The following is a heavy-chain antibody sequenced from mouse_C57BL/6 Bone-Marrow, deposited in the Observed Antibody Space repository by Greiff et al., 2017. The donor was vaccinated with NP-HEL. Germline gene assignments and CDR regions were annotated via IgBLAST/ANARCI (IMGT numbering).Heavy chain of an antibody. CDR2: ISNGGGST. Sequence: EVKLVESGGGLVQPGGSLKLSCAASGFTFSDYYMYWVRQTPEKRLEWVAYISNGGGSTYYPDTVKGRFTISRDNAKNTLYLQMSRLKSEDTAMYYCARLYGSSHWYFDVWGTGTTVTVSS. CDR3: ARLYGSSHWYFDV. J-gene: IGHJ1*03. V-gene: IGHV5-12*01. CDR1: GFTFSDYY. D-gene: IGHD1-1*01.